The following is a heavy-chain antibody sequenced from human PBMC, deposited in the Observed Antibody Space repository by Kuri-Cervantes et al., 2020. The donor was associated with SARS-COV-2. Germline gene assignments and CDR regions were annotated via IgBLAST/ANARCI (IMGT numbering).Heavy chain of an antibody. CDR3: ARDLWGGNGLLDY. D-gene: IGHD3-3*01. Sequence: GGSLRLSCAASGFTFSSYAMHWVRQAPGKGLEWVAVISYDGSNKYYADSVKGQFTISRDNSKNTLYLQMNSLRAEDTAVYYCARDLWGGNGLLDYWGQGTQVTVSS. CDR2: ISYDGSNK. J-gene: IGHJ4*02. CDR1: GFTFSSYA. V-gene: IGHV3-30-3*01.